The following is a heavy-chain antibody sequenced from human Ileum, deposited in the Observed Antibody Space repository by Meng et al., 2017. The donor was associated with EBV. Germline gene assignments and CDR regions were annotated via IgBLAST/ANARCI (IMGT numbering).Heavy chain of an antibody. Sequence: QVQLQQWGAGLLKPSEPLSLTCGVYGWSFSDYYWSWIRQSPGKGLECIGTIYYRGNTFYNPSLKSRLTISIDTSKNEFSLTLRSVTAADTAVYYCASAYDYGDYEAFAYWGLGSLVTVAS. J-gene: IGHJ4*02. V-gene: IGHV4-34*01. CDR3: ASAYDYGDYEAFAY. CDR2: IYYRGNT. CDR1: GWSFSDYY. D-gene: IGHD4-17*01.